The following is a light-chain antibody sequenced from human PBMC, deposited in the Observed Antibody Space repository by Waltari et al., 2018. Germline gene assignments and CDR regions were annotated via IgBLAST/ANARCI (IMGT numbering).Light chain of an antibody. V-gene: IGKV1-5*03. J-gene: IGKJ3*01. CDR1: QSISTW. Sequence: DIQMTQSPSTLSASVADRVTIPCRASQSISTWLAWYQQKPGKAPNLLIYKASSLESGVPSRFSGSGSGTEFTLTISSLQPDDFATFYCQQYNTYVTFGPGTKVDIK. CDR2: KAS. CDR3: QQYNTYVT.